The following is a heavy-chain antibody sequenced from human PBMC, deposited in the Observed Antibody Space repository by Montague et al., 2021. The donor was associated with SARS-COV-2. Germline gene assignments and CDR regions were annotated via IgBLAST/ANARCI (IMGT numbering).Heavy chain of an antibody. CDR2: IYWDGDQ. Sequence: PVLVKPTQTLTLTCVFSGFSLNTDGVGVAWIRRPPGKALDWLALIYWDGDQRYSPSLKTRLTITKDTSKNRVVLTMTNLDPVDTATYYCARRYDFYRAEAFDVWGQGTMLTLSS. V-gene: IGHV2-5*02. J-gene: IGHJ3*01. D-gene: IGHD3-3*01. CDR1: GFSLNTDGVG. CDR3: ARRYDFYRAEAFDV.